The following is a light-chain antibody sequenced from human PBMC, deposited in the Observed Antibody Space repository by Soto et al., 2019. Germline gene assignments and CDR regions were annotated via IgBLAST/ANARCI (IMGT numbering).Light chain of an antibody. J-gene: IGKJ3*01. CDR1: QSVSSAY. V-gene: IGKV3-20*01. CDR3: QQYGRSPHFFT. CDR2: DAS. Sequence: EVVVTQSPGTLSLSPGERATLSCRASQSVSSAYLAWYQQKTGQSPRLLIYDASSSATGLPDRFSGRGSGTDFPLTLSRLEPEDFEVYYYQQYGRSPHFFTFGPGNKVDI.